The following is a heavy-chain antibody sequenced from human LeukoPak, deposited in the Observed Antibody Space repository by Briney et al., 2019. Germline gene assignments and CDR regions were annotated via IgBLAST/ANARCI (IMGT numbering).Heavy chain of an antibody. CDR2: ISPNGGTT. CDR1: GYTFTDYF. CDR3: ARGYCTNGVCRTFDI. V-gene: IGHV1-46*01. J-gene: IGHJ4*02. D-gene: IGHD2-8*01. Sequence: RASVKVSCKASGYTFTDYFIHWVRQAPGQGLEWMGIISPNGGTTNYAQKFQDRVTMTRDTCTSTVYMELSSLRSEDTAVYYCARGYCTNGVCRTFDIWGQGTLVTVSS.